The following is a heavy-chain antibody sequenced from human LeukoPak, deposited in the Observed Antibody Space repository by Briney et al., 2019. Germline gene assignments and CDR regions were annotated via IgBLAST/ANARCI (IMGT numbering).Heavy chain of an antibody. D-gene: IGHD3-22*01. Sequence: GGSLRLSCAVSGITLSNYGMSWVRQAPGKGLEWVAGISGSGGTTNYADSVKGRFTISRDNPKNTLFLHMNSLRAEDTAVYFCAKRGVVIRVILVGFHKEAYYFDSWGQGALVTVSS. CDR3: AKRGVVIRVILVGFHKEAYYFDS. V-gene: IGHV3-23*01. CDR1: GITLSNYG. J-gene: IGHJ4*02. CDR2: ISGSGGTT.